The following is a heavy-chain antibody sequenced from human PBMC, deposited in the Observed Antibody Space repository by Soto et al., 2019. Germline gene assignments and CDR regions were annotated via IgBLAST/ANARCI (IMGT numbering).Heavy chain of an antibody. CDR1: GFTFSSYS. V-gene: IGHV3-48*01. CDR3: AREGGDLNWFVP. D-gene: IGHD4-17*01. Sequence: EVQLVESGGGLVQPGGSLRLSCAASGFTFSSYSMNWVRQAPGKGLEWVSYISSSSSTIYYADSVKGRFTISRDNAKKSLYLQMNSLRAEDTAVYYCAREGGDLNWFVPWGHGTLVTVSS. CDR2: ISSSSSTI. J-gene: IGHJ5*02.